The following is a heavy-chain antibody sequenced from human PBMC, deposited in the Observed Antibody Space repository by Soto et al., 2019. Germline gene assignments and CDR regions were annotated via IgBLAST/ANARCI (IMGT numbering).Heavy chain of an antibody. CDR3: ARELSHCSSTSCYPYNWFDP. CDR1: GGSISSYY. CDR2: IYYSGST. J-gene: IGHJ5*02. D-gene: IGHD2-2*01. V-gene: IGHV4-59*01. Sequence: PSETLSLTCTVSGGSISSYYWSWIRQPPGKGLEWIGYIYYSGSTNYNPSLKSRVTISVDTSKNQFSLKLSSVTAADTAVYYCARELSHCSSTSCYPYNWFDPWGQGTLVTVSS.